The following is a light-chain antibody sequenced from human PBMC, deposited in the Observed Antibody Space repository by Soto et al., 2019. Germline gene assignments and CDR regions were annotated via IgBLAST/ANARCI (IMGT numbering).Light chain of an antibody. CDR3: CSYAGSSTPYV. Sequence: QSLLTHPASVSGSPGQSITISCTGTSSDVGSYNLVSWYQQHPGKAPKLMIYEGSKRPSGVSNRFSGSKSGNTASLTISGLQAEDEADYYCCSYAGSSTPYVFGTGTKVTAL. V-gene: IGLV2-23*01. J-gene: IGLJ1*01. CDR1: SSDVGSYNL. CDR2: EGS.